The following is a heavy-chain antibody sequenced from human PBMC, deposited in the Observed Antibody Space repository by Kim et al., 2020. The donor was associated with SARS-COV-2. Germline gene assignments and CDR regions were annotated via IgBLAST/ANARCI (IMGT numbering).Heavy chain of an antibody. CDR1: GGSISSSSYY. J-gene: IGHJ4*02. CDR2: IYYSGST. V-gene: IGHV4-39*07. D-gene: IGHD3-9*01. Sequence: SETLSLTCTVSGGSISSSSYYWGWIRQPPGKGLEWIGSIYYSGSTYYNPSLKSRVTISVDTSKNQFSLKLSSVTAADTAVYYCARGPSYYDILTGYYRATHVTHWGQGTLVTVSS. CDR3: ARGPSYYDILTGYYRATHVTH.